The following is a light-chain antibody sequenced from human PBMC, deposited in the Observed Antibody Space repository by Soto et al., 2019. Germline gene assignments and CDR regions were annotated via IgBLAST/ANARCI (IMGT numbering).Light chain of an antibody. CDR1: SSDVGLYNY. Sequence: QSVLAQPASVSGSPGQSITISCTGTSSDVGLYNYVSWYQHHPGKAPKLMIYDVSDRPSGVSNRFSGSKSGNTASLTISGLQAEDEGDYYCSSYRSIGYLVFGTGTKVTVL. V-gene: IGLV2-14*01. CDR2: DVS. CDR3: SSYRSIGYLV. J-gene: IGLJ1*01.